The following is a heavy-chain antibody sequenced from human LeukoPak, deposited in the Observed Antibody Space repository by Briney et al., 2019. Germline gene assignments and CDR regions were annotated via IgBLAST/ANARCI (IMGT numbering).Heavy chain of an antibody. Sequence: GGSLRLSCAASGFTFSDYYMSWIRQAPGKGLEWVSFISSSGSTIYYADSMKGRFTISRDNAKNSVYLQMNSLRAEDTAVYYCARGLGYCSGGSCPRRAFDIWGQGTVVAVSS. CDR1: GFTFSDYY. J-gene: IGHJ3*02. CDR2: ISSSGSTI. V-gene: IGHV3-11*01. CDR3: ARGLGYCSGGSCPRRAFDI. D-gene: IGHD2-15*01.